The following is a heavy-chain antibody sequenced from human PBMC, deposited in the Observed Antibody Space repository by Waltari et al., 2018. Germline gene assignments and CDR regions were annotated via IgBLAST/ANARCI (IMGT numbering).Heavy chain of an antibody. CDR3: AKRISVAMIQGIIYYYGMDV. CDR1: GFIFSSYG. D-gene: IGHD3-10*01. V-gene: IGHV3-30*02. J-gene: IGHJ6*02. CDR2: IRTDGSNT. Sequence: QVQLVESGGGVVQPGGSLRLSCAASGFIFSSYGMHWVRQAPGKGLEWVAFIRTDGSNTYYADSVKGRFIISRDNSKNTLYLQMNSLRPEDTAVFYCAKRISVAMIQGIIYYYGMDVWGQGTTVTVSS.